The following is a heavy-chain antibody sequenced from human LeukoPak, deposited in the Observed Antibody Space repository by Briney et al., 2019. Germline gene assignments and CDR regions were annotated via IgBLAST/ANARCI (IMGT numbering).Heavy chain of an antibody. CDR3: ARGAYCSGGSCPGAFDI. J-gene: IGHJ3*02. D-gene: IGHD2-15*01. CDR2: ISYEGSSK. Sequence: PGGSLRLSCTASGFTFSSYAIHWVRQAPGKGLEWVTLISYEGSSKYYADSVRGRFIISRDNSKNTLFLQMNSLRAEDTAVYYCARGAYCSGGSCPGAFDIWGQGTMVTVSS. CDR1: GFTFSSYA. V-gene: IGHV3-30-3*01.